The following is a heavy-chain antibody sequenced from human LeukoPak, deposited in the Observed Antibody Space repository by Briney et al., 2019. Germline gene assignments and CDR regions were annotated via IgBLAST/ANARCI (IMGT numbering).Heavy chain of an antibody. CDR2: IWSDGSNK. V-gene: IGHV3-33*06. CDR3: AKGLIPLVPDYCFDF. Sequence: GGSLRLSCAASGFTFSSYGMHWVRQAPGKGLEWVAVIWSDGSNKYYADSVKGRFTISRDNFKNTLYLQMSSLRAEDTAVYYCAKGLIPLVPDYCFDFWGQGTLVTVSS. CDR1: GFTFSSYG. D-gene: IGHD6-6*01. J-gene: IGHJ4*02.